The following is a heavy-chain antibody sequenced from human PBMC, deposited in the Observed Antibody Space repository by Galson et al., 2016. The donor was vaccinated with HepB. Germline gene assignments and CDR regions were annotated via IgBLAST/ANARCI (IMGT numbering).Heavy chain of an antibody. V-gene: IGHV3-30*18. CDR3: AKDLRTLTGFREYNLDL. J-gene: IGHJ5*02. D-gene: IGHD3-9*01. CDR2: VSSDGSKI. Sequence: SLRLSCAVSGFSLSDYAMHWVRQAPGKGLEWLAVVSSDGSKIYYEDSVRGQVSISSDTSTNTQYLKMNSLRVEDTAIYYCAKDLRTLTGFREYNLDLWGQGTLVTVSS. CDR1: GFSLSDYA.